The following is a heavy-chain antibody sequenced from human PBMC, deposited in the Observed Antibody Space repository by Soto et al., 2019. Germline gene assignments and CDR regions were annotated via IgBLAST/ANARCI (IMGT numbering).Heavy chain of an antibody. CDR3: ARASRLTGYCSSTSCLPYGMDV. D-gene: IGHD2-2*01. J-gene: IGHJ6*02. V-gene: IGHV3-30-3*01. Sequence: PGGSLRLSCAASGFTFSSYAMHWVRQAPGKGLEWVAVISYDGSNKYYADSVKGRFTISRDNSKNTLYLQMNSLRAEDTAVYYCARASRLTGYCSSTSCLPYGMDVWGQGTTVTVSS. CDR2: ISYDGSNK. CDR1: GFTFSSYA.